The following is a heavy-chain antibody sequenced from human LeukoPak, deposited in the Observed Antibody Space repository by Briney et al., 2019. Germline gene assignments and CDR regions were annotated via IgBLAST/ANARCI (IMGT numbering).Heavy chain of an antibody. CDR2: INPNSGNT. Sequence: ASVKVSCKASGYTFTGYYMHWVRQAPGQGLEWMGWINPNSGNTGYAQKFQGRVTITRNTSISTAYMELSSLRSEDTAVYYCARGSHMTTVTPWGWRRPKIEDYMDVWGKGTTVTVSS. J-gene: IGHJ6*03. CDR1: GYTFTGYY. CDR3: ARGSHMTTVTPWGWRRPKIEDYMDV. D-gene: IGHD4-17*01. V-gene: IGHV1-8*03.